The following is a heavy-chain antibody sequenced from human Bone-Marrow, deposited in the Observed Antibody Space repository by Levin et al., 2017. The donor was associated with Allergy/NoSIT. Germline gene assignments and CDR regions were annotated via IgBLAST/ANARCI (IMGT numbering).Heavy chain of an antibody. CDR3: TTDSLQRYCSGGSCYSGWFDP. CDR1: GFTFSNAW. J-gene: IGHJ5*02. Sequence: GGSLRLSCAASGFTFSNAWMSWVRQAPGKGLEWVGRIKSKTDGGTTDYAAPVKGRFTISRDDSKNTLYLQMNSLKTEDTAVYYCTTDSLQRYCSGGSCYSGWFDPWGQGTLVTVSS. D-gene: IGHD2-15*01. V-gene: IGHV3-15*01. CDR2: IKSKTDGGTT.